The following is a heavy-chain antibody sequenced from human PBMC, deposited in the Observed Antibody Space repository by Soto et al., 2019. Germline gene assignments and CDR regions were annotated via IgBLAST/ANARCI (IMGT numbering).Heavy chain of an antibody. CDR1: GDSVSSNSAA. CDR2: TYYRSKWYN. D-gene: IGHD4-17*01. CDR3: ARDLYSTVTTPYNWFDP. J-gene: IGHJ5*02. Sequence: QSQTLSLTCAISGDSVSSNSAAWNWIRQSPSRGLEWLGRTYYRSKWYNDYAVSVKSRITINPDTSKNQFSLQLNSVTPEDTAVYYCARDLYSTVTTPYNWFDPWGQGTLVTVSS. V-gene: IGHV6-1*01.